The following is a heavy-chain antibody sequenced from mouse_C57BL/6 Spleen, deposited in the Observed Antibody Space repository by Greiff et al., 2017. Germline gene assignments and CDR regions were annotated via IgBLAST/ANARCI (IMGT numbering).Heavy chain of an antibody. Sequence: QVQLQQSGPELVKPGASVKISCKASGYAFSSSWMNWVKQRPGKGLEWIGRIYPGDGDTNYNGKFKGKATLTEDKSSSPAYIQLSSLTSEDSAVYFCARSHYDYLWFAYWGQGTLVTGSA. V-gene: IGHV1-82*01. J-gene: IGHJ3*01. D-gene: IGHD2-4*01. CDR1: GYAFSSSW. CDR3: ARSHYDYLWFAY. CDR2: IYPGDGDT.